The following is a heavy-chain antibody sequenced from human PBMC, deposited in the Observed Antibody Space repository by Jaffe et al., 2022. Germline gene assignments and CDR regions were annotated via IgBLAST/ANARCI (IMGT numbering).Heavy chain of an antibody. CDR1: GFTFSSYE. V-gene: IGHV3-48*03. J-gene: IGHJ4*02. Sequence: EVQLVESGGGLVQPGGSLRLSCAASGFTFSSYEMNWVRQAPGKGLEWVSYISSSGSTIYYADSVKGRFTISRDNAKNSLYLQMNSLRAEDTAVYYCTVRGQLVREGYYFDYWGQGTLVTVSS. CDR2: ISSSGSTI. CDR3: TVRGQLVREGYYFDY. D-gene: IGHD6-13*01.